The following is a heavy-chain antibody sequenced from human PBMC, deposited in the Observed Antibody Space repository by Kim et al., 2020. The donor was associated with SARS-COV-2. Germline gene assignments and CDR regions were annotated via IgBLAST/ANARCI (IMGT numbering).Heavy chain of an antibody. CDR1: GFTFTSYA. D-gene: IGHD3-16*01. CDR2: IGGDDGKT. J-gene: IGHJ1*01. Sequence: GGSLRLSCTTSGFTFTSYAMSWVRQAPGKGLEWVSSIGGDDGKTSYVDSVKGRFTISRDNSKNTLYLQMNSLRADDTAVYYCMKGGGGENWGQGAQGT. CDR3: MKGGGGEN. V-gene: IGHV3-23*01.